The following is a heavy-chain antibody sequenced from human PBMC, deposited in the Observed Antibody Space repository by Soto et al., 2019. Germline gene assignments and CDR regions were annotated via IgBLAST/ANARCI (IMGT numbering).Heavy chain of an antibody. J-gene: IGHJ5*02. CDR2: IYHGDSDT. D-gene: IGHD1-20*01. CDR1: GYSFTSYW. V-gene: IGHV5-51*01. CDR3: ARPFGFGITGSPRGHWLDP. Sequence: PGESLKISCKGSGYSFTSYWISWVSQMPGKGLEWMGIIYHGDSDTRYSASFQGQVTVSADKSISTAYLQWSSLKASDTAMYYCARPFGFGITGSPRGHWLDPWGQGALVTVSS.